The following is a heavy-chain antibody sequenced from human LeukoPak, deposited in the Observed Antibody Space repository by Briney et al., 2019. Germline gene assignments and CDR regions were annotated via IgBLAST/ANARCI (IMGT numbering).Heavy chain of an antibody. CDR3: VRSPTVTTRGDF. V-gene: IGHV4-59*08. Sequence: PEPLSLTCTVSGGSISRHYWSWIRQPPGKGLEWIGYINYSGSTDYNPSLKSRVTMSVDTSKNQFSLKLSSVTAADTAVYYCVRSPTVTTRGDFWGQGTLVTVSS. J-gene: IGHJ4*02. CDR2: INYSGST. D-gene: IGHD4-11*01. CDR1: GGSISRHY.